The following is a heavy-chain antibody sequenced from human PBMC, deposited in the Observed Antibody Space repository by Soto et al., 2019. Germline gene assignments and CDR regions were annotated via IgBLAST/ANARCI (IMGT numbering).Heavy chain of an antibody. Sequence: PSETLSLTCTVSGGSIISYYWSWIRQPPGKGLEWIGYIYYSGITDYNPSLKSRVTISVDTSKSQFSLKLSSVTAADTAVYYCARGGGVYYFDYWGQGTLVTVS. CDR2: IYYSGIT. J-gene: IGHJ4*02. CDR1: GGSIISYY. V-gene: IGHV4-59*01. D-gene: IGHD2-8*02. CDR3: ARGGGVYYFDY.